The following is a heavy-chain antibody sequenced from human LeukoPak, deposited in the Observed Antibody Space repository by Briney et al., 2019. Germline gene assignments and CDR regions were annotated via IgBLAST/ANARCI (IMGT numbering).Heavy chain of an antibody. D-gene: IGHD2-2*02. CDR1: GFTFSSYA. CDR2: ISGSGGST. J-gene: IGHJ3*02. CDR3: AKDVGVVVPAAIMAFDI. Sequence: PGGSLRLSCAASGFTFSSYAMSWVRQAPGKGLEWVSAISGSGGSTYYADSVKGRFTISRDNSKNTLYLQMNSLRAEDTAVYYCAKDVGVVVPAAIMAFDIWGQGTLVTVSS. V-gene: IGHV3-23*01.